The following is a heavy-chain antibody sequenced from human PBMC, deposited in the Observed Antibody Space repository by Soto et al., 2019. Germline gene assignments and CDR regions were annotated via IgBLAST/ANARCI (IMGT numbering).Heavy chain of an antibody. CDR3: TQTPRSFYYHMDV. J-gene: IGHJ6*03. CDR1: GFTFSTYA. D-gene: IGHD3-3*01. V-gene: IGHV3-23*01. CDR2: ISGSGADR. Sequence: EVQVLESGGGLVEPGGSLRLSCVGSGFTFSTYAMNWVRRAPGKGLEWVSGISGSGADRYYADSVRGRFIISRDNSNNTLNLQMDSLRAEDTDLYCCTQTPRSFYYHMDVWGQGTTVTDSS.